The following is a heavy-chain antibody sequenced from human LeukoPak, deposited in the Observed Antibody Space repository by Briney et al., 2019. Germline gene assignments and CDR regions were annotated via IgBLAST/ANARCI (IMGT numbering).Heavy chain of an antibody. CDR2: ISRSSNYI. D-gene: IGHD6-13*01. V-gene: IGHV3-21*01. CDR1: GLTFSSYT. Sequence: GGSLRLSCAASGLTFSSYTMNWVRQAPGKGLEWVSSISRSSNYIYYADSVKGRFTISRDNAKNSLYLQMNSLRAEDTAVYYCARDIGGSSWDYYYYGMDVWGQGTTVTVSS. J-gene: IGHJ6*02. CDR3: ARDIGGSSWDYYYYGMDV.